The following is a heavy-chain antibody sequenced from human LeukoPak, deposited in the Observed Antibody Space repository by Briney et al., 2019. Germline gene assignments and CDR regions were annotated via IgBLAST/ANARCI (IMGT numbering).Heavy chain of an antibody. D-gene: IGHD6-19*01. V-gene: IGHV4-38-2*01. CDR2: VYYSGST. Sequence: SETLSLTCAVSGYSISSGYYWGWIRQPPGKGLEWIGSVYYSGSTYYNPSLKSRVTISVDTSKNQFSLKVSSVTAADTAVYYCARNRVYTGWSPLDVWGQGTTVTVSS. CDR3: ARNRVYTGWSPLDV. J-gene: IGHJ6*02. CDR1: GYSISSGYY.